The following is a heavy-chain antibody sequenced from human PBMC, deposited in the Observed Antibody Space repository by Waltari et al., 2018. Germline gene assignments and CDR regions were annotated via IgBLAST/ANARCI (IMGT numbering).Heavy chain of an antibody. CDR1: GFTFSSHW. Sequence: EVQLVESGGGLVQPGGSLRLPCAASGFTFSSHWMSWVCKAPGKGPEWGANRKQDGRVKDHGDSVKVRFTNTRDNAKNSLYLKMNSLRAEETAVYDCARGLNAITIFGVVTHYYYYYYGMDVWGQGTTVTVSS. CDR3: ARGLNAITIFGVVTHYYYYYYGMDV. J-gene: IGHJ6*02. V-gene: IGHV3-7*01. D-gene: IGHD3-3*01. CDR2: RKQDGRVK.